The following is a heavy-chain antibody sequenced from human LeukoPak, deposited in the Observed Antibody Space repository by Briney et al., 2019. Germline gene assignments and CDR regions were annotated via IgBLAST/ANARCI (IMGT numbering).Heavy chain of an antibody. V-gene: IGHV4-34*01. J-gene: IGHJ4*02. CDR2: INHSGST. Sequence: SETLSLTCAVYGGSFSGYYWSWIRQPPGKGLEWIGEINHSGSTNYNPSLKSRVTISVDTSKNQFSLKLSSVTAADTAVYYCARHPPYCSGGSCLGYYFDYWGQGTLVTVSS. CDR1: GGSFSGYY. D-gene: IGHD2-15*01. CDR3: ARHPPYCSGGSCLGYYFDY.